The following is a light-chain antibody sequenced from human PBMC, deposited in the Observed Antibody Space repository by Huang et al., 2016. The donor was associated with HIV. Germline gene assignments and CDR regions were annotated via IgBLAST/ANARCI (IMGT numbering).Light chain of an antibody. V-gene: IGKV3-20*01. CDR1: QSVNNNY. CDR3: QQYGSLPWT. J-gene: IGKJ1*01. Sequence: EIVLPQSPGTLSLSPGERAALSCRASQSVNNNYLAWYQQKTGQAPRLLIYGASSRATGIPDRFSGSRSGTDFTLTISRLEPEDFAVYYCQQYGSLPWTFGQGTKVEIK. CDR2: GAS.